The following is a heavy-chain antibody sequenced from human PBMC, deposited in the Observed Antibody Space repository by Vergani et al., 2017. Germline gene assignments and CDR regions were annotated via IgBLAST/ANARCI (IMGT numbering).Heavy chain of an antibody. D-gene: IGHD3-3*01. J-gene: IGHJ6*02. V-gene: IGHV3-11*01. CDR3: ARDGYYDFWSGYYPYYYYYGMDV. CDR2: ISSSGSTI. CDR1: GFTFSDYY. Sequence: QVQLVESGGGLVKPGGSLRLSCAASGFTFSDYYMSWIRQAPGKGLEWVSYISSSGSTIYYADSVKGRFTISRDNAKNSLYLQMNSLRAEDTAVYYCARDGYYDFWSGYYPYYYYYGMDVWGQGTTVTVSS.